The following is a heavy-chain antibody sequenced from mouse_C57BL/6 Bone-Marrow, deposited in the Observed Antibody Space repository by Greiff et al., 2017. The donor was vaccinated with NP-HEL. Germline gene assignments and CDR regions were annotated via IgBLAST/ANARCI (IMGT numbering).Heavy chain of an antibody. V-gene: IGHV1-53*01. CDR1: GYTFTSYW. J-gene: IGHJ3*01. CDR2: INPSNGGT. Sequence: VKLQESGTELVKPGASVKLSCKASGYTFTSYWMHWVKQRPGQGLEWIGNINPSNGGTNYNEKFKSKATLTVDKSSSTAYMQLSSLTSEDSAVYYCARSFYYYGSPWFAYWGQGTLVTVSA. D-gene: IGHD1-1*01. CDR3: ARSFYYYGSPWFAY.